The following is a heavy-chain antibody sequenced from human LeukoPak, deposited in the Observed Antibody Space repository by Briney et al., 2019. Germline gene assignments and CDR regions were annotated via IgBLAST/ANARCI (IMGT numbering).Heavy chain of an antibody. CDR2: IYYSGST. J-gene: IGHJ4*02. V-gene: IGHV4-31*03. CDR1: SGSISSGGYY. Sequence: SETLSLTCTVSSGSISSGGYYWSWIRQHPGKGLEWIGYIYYSGSTYYNPSLKSRVTISVDTSKNQFSLKLSSVTAADTAVYYCARERTYGDYSFDYWGQGTLVTVSS. D-gene: IGHD4-17*01. CDR3: ARERTYGDYSFDY.